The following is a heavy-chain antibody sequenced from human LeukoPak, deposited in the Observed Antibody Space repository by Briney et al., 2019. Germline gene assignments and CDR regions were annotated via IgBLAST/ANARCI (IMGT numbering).Heavy chain of an antibody. D-gene: IGHD5-12*01. Sequence: ASVKVSFKASGYTFTGYYMHWVRQAPGQGLEWMGWINPKSGGTNYAQKFQGRVTMTRDTSISTAYMELSRLRSDDTAVYYCAREGGYSGYDDPDYFDYWGQGTLVTVSS. J-gene: IGHJ4*02. V-gene: IGHV1-2*02. CDR1: GYTFTGYY. CDR3: AREGGYSGYDDPDYFDY. CDR2: INPKSGGT.